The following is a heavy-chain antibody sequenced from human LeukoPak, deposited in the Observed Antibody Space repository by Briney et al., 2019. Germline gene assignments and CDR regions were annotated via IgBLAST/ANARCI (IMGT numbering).Heavy chain of an antibody. Sequence: PSETLPLTCTVSGYSISTGYYWAWIRPPPGKGLEWIGTFYHGGSTYYNPSLKSRVTISVDTSKNQFSLKLSSVTAADTAVYYCARDQEYYYGSGTTGWFDPWGQGTLVTVSS. CDR1: GYSISTGYY. CDR3: ARDQEYYYGSGTTGWFDP. D-gene: IGHD3-10*01. CDR2: FYHGGST. J-gene: IGHJ5*02. V-gene: IGHV4-38-2*02.